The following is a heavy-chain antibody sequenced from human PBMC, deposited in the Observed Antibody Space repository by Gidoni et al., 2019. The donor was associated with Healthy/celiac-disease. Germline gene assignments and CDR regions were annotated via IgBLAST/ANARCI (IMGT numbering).Heavy chain of an antibody. V-gene: IGHV1-69*01. CDR2: IIPIFGTE. CDR1: GGPFSSYA. CDR3: ERGRIGSSQQHYYMDV. J-gene: IGHJ6*03. D-gene: IGHD1-26*01. Sequence: QVQLVQSGAEVKKPGSSVKVSCKASGGPFSSYAISWVRQAHVQGLDWMGGIIPIFGTENYAQKFQGRVKITADEATSPAYMELSSLRSEDTAVYDCERGRIGSSQQHYYMDVWGKGTTVTVSS.